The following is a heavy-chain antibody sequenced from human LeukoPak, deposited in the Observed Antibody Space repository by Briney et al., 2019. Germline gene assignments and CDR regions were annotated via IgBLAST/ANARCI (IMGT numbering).Heavy chain of an antibody. CDR2: ISYDGSNK. J-gene: IGHJ4*02. V-gene: IGHV3-30*03. CDR3: VRDPSGSGFAFDS. Sequence: GGSLRLSCAASGFSFRTYGMHWVRQAPGKGLEWVAVISYDGSNKYYADSVKGRFTISRDNSKNTLYLQMNSLRAEDTAVYYCVRDPSGSGFAFDSWGQGALVTVSS. D-gene: IGHD1-1*01. CDR1: GFSFRTYG.